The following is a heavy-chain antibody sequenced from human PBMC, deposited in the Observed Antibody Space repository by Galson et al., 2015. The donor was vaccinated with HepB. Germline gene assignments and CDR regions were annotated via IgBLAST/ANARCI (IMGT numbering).Heavy chain of an antibody. J-gene: IGHJ6*02. CDR3: ARDQVLWFGSDEGGMDV. CDR1: GFTFSRYW. D-gene: IGHD3-10*01. CDR2: INSDGRSP. Sequence: SLRLSCAASGFTFSRYWMHWVRQAPGKGLVWVPRINSDGRSPSYADSVKGRFTISRDNAKNTMYLQMNSLRAEDTAVYYCARDQVLWFGSDEGGMDVWGQGTTVTVSS. V-gene: IGHV3-74*01.